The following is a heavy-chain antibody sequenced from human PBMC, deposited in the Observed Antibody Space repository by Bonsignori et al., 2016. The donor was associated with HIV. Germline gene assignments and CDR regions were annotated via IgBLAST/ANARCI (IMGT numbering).Heavy chain of an antibody. CDR3: GRLGGMDSSGWYQDY. V-gene: IGHV5-51*01. CDR2: IFPGDSDT. D-gene: IGHD6-19*01. J-gene: IGHJ4*02. Sequence: VRQMPGKGLEWMGIIFPGDSDTRYSPSFQGQVTISADKSISTAFLQWSSLKASDTATYYCGRLGGMDSSGWYQDYWGQGTLVTVSS.